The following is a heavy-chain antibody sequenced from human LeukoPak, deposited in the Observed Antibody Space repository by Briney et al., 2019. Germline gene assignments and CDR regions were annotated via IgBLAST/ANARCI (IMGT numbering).Heavy chain of an antibody. D-gene: IGHD2-2*02. Sequence: ASVKVSCKASGYTFTSFDINWVRQATGQGPEWMGWMNPNSGNTGYAQKFQGRVTMTRNTSISTAYMELSSLRSEDTAVYYCATPQRYCSSTSCYMVYWGQGTLVTVSS. J-gene: IGHJ4*02. V-gene: IGHV1-8*01. CDR3: ATPQRYCSSTSCYMVY. CDR2: MNPNSGNT. CDR1: GYTFTSFD.